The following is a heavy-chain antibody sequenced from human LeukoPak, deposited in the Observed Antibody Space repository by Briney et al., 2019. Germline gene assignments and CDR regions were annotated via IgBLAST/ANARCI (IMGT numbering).Heavy chain of an antibody. D-gene: IGHD2-21*01. CDR3: ARGVAVHAFDI. CDR1: GGSISSYY. CDR2: IYHSGST. V-gene: IGHV4-59*01. J-gene: IGHJ3*02. Sequence: SETLSLTCTVSGGSISSYYWSWIRQPPGKGLEWIGYIYHSGSTNYNPSLKSRVTVSVGTSKNQFSLKLSSVTAADTAVYYCARGVAVHAFDIWGQGTMVTVSS.